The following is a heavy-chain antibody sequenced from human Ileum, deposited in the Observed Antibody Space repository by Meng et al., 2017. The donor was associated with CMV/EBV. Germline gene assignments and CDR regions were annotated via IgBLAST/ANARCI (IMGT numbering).Heavy chain of an antibody. D-gene: IGHD3-16*01. CDR1: GFTFSTYW. CDR2: INEHGSEK. V-gene: IGHV3-7*01. Sequence: GGSLRLSCAASGFTFSTYWMAWVRQAPGKGLEWVACINEHGSEKYYVDSVKGRFTVSRDKAKNSLHLQMDSLRGDDTAVYYCEGQRGSSPFGFWGQGTLVTVSS. J-gene: IGHJ4*02. CDR3: EGQRGSSPFGF.